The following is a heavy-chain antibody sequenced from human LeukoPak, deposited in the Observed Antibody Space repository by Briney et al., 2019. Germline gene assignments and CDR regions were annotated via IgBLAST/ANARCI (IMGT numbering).Heavy chain of an antibody. V-gene: IGHV3-30*04. Sequence: GGSLRLSCAASGFTLSSYAMHWVRQAPGKGLEWVAVISYDGSNKYYADSVKGRFTISRDNSKNTLYLQMNSLRAEDTAVYYCARWGAYAAYYGDYRGFDYWGQGTLVTVSS. D-gene: IGHD4-17*01. CDR2: ISYDGSNK. CDR1: GFTLSSYA. CDR3: ARWGAYAAYYGDYRGFDY. J-gene: IGHJ4*02.